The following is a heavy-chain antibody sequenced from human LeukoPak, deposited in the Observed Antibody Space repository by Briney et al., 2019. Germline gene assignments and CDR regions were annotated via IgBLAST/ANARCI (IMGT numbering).Heavy chain of an antibody. J-gene: IGHJ4*02. Sequence: SETLSLTCTVSDDSIRNYYWNWIRQAPGKALEWIGHIHNNGDTAYNFSLKSRVTISMDTSKNQFSLKLSSVTAADTAVYYCGRWGYFDSGNYFVVDYWGQGTVVTVSS. CDR2: IHNNGDT. D-gene: IGHD3-22*01. CDR1: DDSIRNYY. V-gene: IGHV4-59*01. CDR3: GRWGYFDSGNYFVVDY.